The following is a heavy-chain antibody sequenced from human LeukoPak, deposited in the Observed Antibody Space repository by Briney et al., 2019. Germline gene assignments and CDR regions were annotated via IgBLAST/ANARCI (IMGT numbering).Heavy chain of an antibody. CDR1: GFTFGSYA. J-gene: IGHJ4*02. CDR2: ISGSGGST. Sequence: GGSLRLSCAASGFTFGSYAMSWVRQAPGKGLEWVSAISGSGGSTYYADSVKGRFTISRDNSRNTLYLQMNSLRAEDTAVYYCAKGYYYDSSGYYCPFDYWGQGTLVTVSS. CDR3: AKGYYYDSSGYYCPFDY. V-gene: IGHV3-23*01. D-gene: IGHD3-22*01.